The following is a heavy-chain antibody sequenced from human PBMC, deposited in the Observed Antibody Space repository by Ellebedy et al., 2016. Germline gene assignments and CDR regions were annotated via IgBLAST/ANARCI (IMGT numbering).Heavy chain of an antibody. Sequence: SETLSFTCAVYGGSFLGYYCSWILQPPGKGLEWIGEIHHSGSTNYNPSLKSRVTISVDTSKTQFSLKLSSVTAEDTAVNYCARVRYEGGATWGQGTLVTVSS. CDR2: IHHSGST. CDR3: ARVRYEGGAT. CDR1: GGSFLGYY. V-gene: IGHV4-34*01. D-gene: IGHD1-26*01. J-gene: IGHJ4*02.